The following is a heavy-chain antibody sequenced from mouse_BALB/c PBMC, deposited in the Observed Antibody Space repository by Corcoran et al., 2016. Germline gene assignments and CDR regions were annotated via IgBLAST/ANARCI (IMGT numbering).Heavy chain of an antibody. J-gene: IGHJ2*01. Sequence: EVQLQQAGAELVKAGASVMSSCTASGFNIKDTYMHWVKQRPEQGLEWIGRIDPANGNTKYDPKYQGKATITADTSSNTAYLQLSSLTSEDTAVYYCARSGDYDYLDYCGQGTTLTVSS. V-gene: IGHV14-3*02. CDR2: IDPANGNT. D-gene: IGHD2-4*01. CDR3: ARSGDYDYLDY. CDR1: GFNIKDTY.